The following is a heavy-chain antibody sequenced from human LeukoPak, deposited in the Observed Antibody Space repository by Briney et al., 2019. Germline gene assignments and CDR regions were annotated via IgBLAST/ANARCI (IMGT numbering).Heavy chain of an antibody. V-gene: IGHV4-59*01. Sequence: PSETLSLTCTVSGGSISSYYWSWIRQPPGKGLEWIGYIHYSGNTHYNPSLKSRVTISVDTSKNQFSLRLNSVTAADTGMYYCAREIVGATYFDYWGQGTPVTVSS. CDR1: GGSISSYY. CDR2: IHYSGNT. CDR3: AREIVGATYFDY. D-gene: IGHD1-26*01. J-gene: IGHJ4*02.